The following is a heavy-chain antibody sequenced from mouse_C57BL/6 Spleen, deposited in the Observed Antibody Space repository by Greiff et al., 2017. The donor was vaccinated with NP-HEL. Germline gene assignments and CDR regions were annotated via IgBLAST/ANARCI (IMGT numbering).Heavy chain of an antibody. J-gene: IGHJ1*03. V-gene: IGHV1-26*01. CDR2: INPNNGGT. Sequence: EVQLQQSGPELVKPGASVKISCKASGYTFTDYYMNWVKQSHGKSLEWIGDINPNNGGTSYNQKFKGKATLTVDKSSSTAYMELRSLTSEDSAVYYCARAPFYYYGRFDVWGTGTTVTVSS. CDR3: ARAPFYYYGRFDV. D-gene: IGHD1-1*01. CDR1: GYTFTDYY.